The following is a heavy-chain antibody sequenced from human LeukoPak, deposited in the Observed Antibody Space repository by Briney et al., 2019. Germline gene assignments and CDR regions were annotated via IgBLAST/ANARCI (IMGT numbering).Heavy chain of an antibody. D-gene: IGHD4-17*01. V-gene: IGHV3-23*01. CDR1: GFTLSSYG. Sequence: GGSLRLSCAASGFTLSSYGMTWVRQTPGKGLEWVSAISGSGNYTYYADSVKGRFSVSRDNSKNTLYLQMNGLRADDTAVYYCAKTIIAVTTCLDYWGQGTLVTVSS. CDR3: AKTIIAVTTCLDY. J-gene: IGHJ4*02. CDR2: ISGSGNYT.